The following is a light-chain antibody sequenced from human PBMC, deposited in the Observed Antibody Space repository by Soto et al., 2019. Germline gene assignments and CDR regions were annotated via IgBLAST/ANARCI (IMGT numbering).Light chain of an antibody. CDR1: QSINTW. Sequence: DIQMTQSPSTLSAFVGDRVTITCRASQSINTWLAWYQQKPGKVPKLLIYKVSTLGSGVPSRFTGSGSGTEFTLTISSLQPDDVATDYCQQYNSYWTFGQGTKVEIK. V-gene: IGKV1-5*03. CDR2: KVS. J-gene: IGKJ1*01. CDR3: QQYNSYWT.